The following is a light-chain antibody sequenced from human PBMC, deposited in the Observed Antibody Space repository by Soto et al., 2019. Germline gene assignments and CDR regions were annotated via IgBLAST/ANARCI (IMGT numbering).Light chain of an antibody. V-gene: IGKV1-5*03. Sequence: DIEMTQSPSTLSASVGDRVTITCRASQSISSWLAWYQQKPGKAPNLLIYKASSLESGVPSRFSGSGSGTAFTLTISSRQPDDFASYYCQQYNSFPWTLGQGTKVQIK. J-gene: IGKJ1*01. CDR3: QQYNSFPWT. CDR1: QSISSW. CDR2: KAS.